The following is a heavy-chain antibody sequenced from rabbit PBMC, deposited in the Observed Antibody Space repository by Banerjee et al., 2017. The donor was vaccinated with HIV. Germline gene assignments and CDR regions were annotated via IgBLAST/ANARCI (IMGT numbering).Heavy chain of an antibody. D-gene: IGHD4-1*01. CDR2: INSSSRNV. Sequence: QEQLEESGGGLVQPGGSLTLSCEASGVDFNRYSVSWVRQAPGKGLEWIGCINSSSRNVVYASWATGRFTISKTSSTTVTLQMTSLTAADTATYLCARDLAGVIGWNFNLWGPGTLVTV. CDR1: GVDFNRYS. CDR3: ARDLAGVIGWNFNL. J-gene: IGHJ4*01. V-gene: IGHV1S45*01.